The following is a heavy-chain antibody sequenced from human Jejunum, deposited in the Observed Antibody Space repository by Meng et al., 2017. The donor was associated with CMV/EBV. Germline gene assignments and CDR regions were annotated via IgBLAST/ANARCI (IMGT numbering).Heavy chain of an antibody. V-gene: IGHV4-31*02. CDR1: GSVTSTSYY. CDR2: VFYSEST. Sequence: GSVTSTSYYWTWIRQHPEKGLEYIGYVFYSESTYFHPSLRSRVSISLDTSKNQFSLRLRSVTAADTAVYYCAREHAAAHYYGFDVWGQGTTVTVSS. D-gene: IGHD2-15*01. CDR3: AREHAAAHYYGFDV. J-gene: IGHJ6*02.